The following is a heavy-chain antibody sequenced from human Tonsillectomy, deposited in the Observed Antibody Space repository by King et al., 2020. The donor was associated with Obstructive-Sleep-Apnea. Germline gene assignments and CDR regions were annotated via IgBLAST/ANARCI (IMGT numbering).Heavy chain of an antibody. J-gene: IGHJ3*02. CDR2: IGTAGDP. V-gene: IGHV3-13*05. Sequence: VQLVESGGGLVQPGGSLRLSCAASGFTFSSYDMHWVRQGTGKGLEWVSTIGTAGDPYYPGSAKGRFTISRENAKNSLYLQMNSLGARDTAVYYCARGFGSSVVNAFDIWGQGTMVTVSS. D-gene: IGHD3-22*01. CDR1: GFTFSSYD. CDR3: ARGFGSSVVNAFDI.